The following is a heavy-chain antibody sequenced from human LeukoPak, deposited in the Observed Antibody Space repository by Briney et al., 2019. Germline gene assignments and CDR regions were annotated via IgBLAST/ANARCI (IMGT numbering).Heavy chain of an antibody. Sequence: GGSLRLSCAASGFTFSSYAMSWVRQAPGKGLEWVSAISGSGGSTYYADSVKGRFTISRDNSKNTLYLQMNSLRAEDTAVYYCAKKNLGSGRYFYDYWGQGTLVTVSS. CDR3: AKKNLGSGRYFYDY. V-gene: IGHV3-23*01. D-gene: IGHD6-19*01. J-gene: IGHJ4*02. CDR2: ISGSGGST. CDR1: GFTFSSYA.